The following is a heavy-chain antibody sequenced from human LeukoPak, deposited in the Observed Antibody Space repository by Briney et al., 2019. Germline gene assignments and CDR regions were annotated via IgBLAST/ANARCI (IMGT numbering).Heavy chain of an antibody. CDR2: IYPGDSDT. CDR1: GYKLTNNW. CDR3: ARHIPRVVAATTVSYYYMDV. Sequence: GESMKISCKISGYKLTNNWIGWVRQMPGKGLEWMGIIYPGDSDTRYSPSFQGQVTISADKSISTAYLQWSSLKASDTAMYYCARHIPRVVAATTVSYYYMDVWGKGTTVTVSS. J-gene: IGHJ6*03. V-gene: IGHV5-51*01. D-gene: IGHD2-15*01.